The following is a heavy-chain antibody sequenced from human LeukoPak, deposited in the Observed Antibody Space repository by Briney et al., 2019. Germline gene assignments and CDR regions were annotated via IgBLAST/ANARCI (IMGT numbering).Heavy chain of an antibody. D-gene: IGHD2-15*01. CDR2: VIPIFGTA. J-gene: IGHJ4*02. CDR1: GGTFSSYA. CDR3: AVGTLGYCSGGSCYSSFDY. Sequence: SVKVSCEASGGTFSSYAISWVRQAPGQGLEWMGGVIPIFGTANYAQKFQGRVTITADESTSTAYMELSSLRSEDTAVYYCAVGTLGYCSGGSCYSSFDYWGQGTLVTVSS. V-gene: IGHV1-69*13.